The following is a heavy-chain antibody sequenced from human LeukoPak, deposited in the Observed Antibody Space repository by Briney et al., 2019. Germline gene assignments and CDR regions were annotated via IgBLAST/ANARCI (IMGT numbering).Heavy chain of an antibody. Sequence: PGGSLRLSCAAPGFTFDDYAMHWVRQAPGKGLEWVSLISWDGGSTYYADSVKGRFTISRDNSKNSLYLQMNSLRAEDTALYYCAKHKSRDDFWSGYYPYWGQGTLVTVSS. J-gene: IGHJ4*02. V-gene: IGHV3-43D*03. D-gene: IGHD3-3*01. CDR2: ISWDGGST. CDR3: AKHKSRDDFWSGYYPY. CDR1: GFTFDDYA.